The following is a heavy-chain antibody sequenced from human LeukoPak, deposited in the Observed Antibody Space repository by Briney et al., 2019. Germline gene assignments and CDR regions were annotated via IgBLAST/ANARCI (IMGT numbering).Heavy chain of an antibody. J-gene: IGHJ5*02. D-gene: IGHD6-13*01. CDR3: AREDFCSSGNCFYP. Sequence: GASVKVSCKASGYTFTGYYIHWVRQAPGQGLEWMGWINPKSGGANYAQKFQGRVTMTRDTSIGTAYMELSRLRSVDTAVYYCAREDFCSSGNCFYPWGQGTLVTVSS. V-gene: IGHV1-2*02. CDR1: GYTFTGYY. CDR2: INPKSGGA.